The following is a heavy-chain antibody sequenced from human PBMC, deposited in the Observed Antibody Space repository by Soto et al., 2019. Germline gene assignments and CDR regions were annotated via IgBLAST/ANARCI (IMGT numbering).Heavy chain of an antibody. CDR1: GFDVSHNY. CDR2: IYTAGDT. Sequence: PGGSLRLSCAASGFDVSHNYMSWVRQATGKGLEWVSNIYTAGDTYYADSVKGRFTVSRDRATNTVFLQMNSLRGDDSAIYYCARDRNDLSTGYSAIGGFAPWGQGTQVTVSS. J-gene: IGHJ5*02. V-gene: IGHV3-66*01. D-gene: IGHD3-9*01. CDR3: ARDRNDLSTGYSAIGGFAP.